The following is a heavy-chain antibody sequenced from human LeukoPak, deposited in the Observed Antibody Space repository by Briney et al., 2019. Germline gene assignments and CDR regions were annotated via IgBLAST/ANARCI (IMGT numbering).Heavy chain of an antibody. Sequence: ASVKVSFKAAGYTFTNYGVTWVRQPPGQGLEWVGWISAHNGNTNYVQKLQDRVTMTTDTSTTTAYLELRNLRSDDTAVYYCARDSASTSFPPAYAYWGQGTVVAVSS. CDR3: ARDSASTSFPPAYAY. V-gene: IGHV1-18*04. CDR1: GYTFTNYG. CDR2: ISAHNGNT. D-gene: IGHD3-16*01. J-gene: IGHJ4*02.